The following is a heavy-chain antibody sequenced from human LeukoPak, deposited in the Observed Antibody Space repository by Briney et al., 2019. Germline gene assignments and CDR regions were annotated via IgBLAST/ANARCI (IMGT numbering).Heavy chain of an antibody. CDR2: ISAYNGNT. CDR3: ARWALEESIAAALFDY. V-gene: IGHV1-18*01. J-gene: IGHJ4*02. D-gene: IGHD6-13*01. Sequence: ASVKVSCKASGYTFTSYGISWVRQAPGQGLEWMGWISAYNGNTNYAQKLQGRVTMTTDTSTSTAYMELRSLRSDDTAVYYCARWALEESIAAALFDYWGQGTLVTVSS. CDR1: GYTFTSYG.